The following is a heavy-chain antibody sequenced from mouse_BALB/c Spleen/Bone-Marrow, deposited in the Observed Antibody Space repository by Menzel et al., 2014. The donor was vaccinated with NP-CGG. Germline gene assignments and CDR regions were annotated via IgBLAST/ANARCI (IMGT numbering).Heavy chain of an antibody. J-gene: IGHJ1*01. Sequence: EVMLVESGGGLVQPGGSLKLSCVASGFTFSSYGMSWVRQTPDKRLELVATINNNGGSTYYPESVKGQFTISRDNAKNTLYLQMSSLKSEDTAMYYCARVYGWYFDVWGAGTTVTVSS. CDR3: ARVYGWYFDV. CDR2: INNNGGST. CDR1: GFTFSSYG. V-gene: IGHV5-6-3*01. D-gene: IGHD1-1*01.